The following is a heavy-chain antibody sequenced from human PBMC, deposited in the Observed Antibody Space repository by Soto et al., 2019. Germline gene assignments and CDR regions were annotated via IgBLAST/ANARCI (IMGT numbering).Heavy chain of an antibody. CDR3: VREMAACTDYYYGLDV. CDR1: GFTFSDYY. D-gene: IGHD2-2*01. J-gene: IGHJ6*02. Sequence: GGSLRLSCAASGFTFSDYYMRWIRQAPGKGLEWVSYISSTGSYTNYADSVKGRFTISRDNAKNSLYLQMNSLRAEDTAVYYCVREMAACTDYYYGLDVWGQGTTVTVSS. CDR2: ISSTGSYT. V-gene: IGHV3-11*05.